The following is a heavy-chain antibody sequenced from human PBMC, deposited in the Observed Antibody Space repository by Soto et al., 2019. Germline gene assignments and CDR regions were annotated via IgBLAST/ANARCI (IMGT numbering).Heavy chain of an antibody. CDR1: GFTFNNYA. V-gene: IGHV3-23*01. D-gene: IGHD7-27*01. CDR3: GKGNSKWGTGDAFDI. Sequence: GGSLRLSCAASGFTFNNYALNWVRQAPGKGLEWVSSISGTGGSTFYAGSAKGRFTISRDNSKNTLFLQMTSLRAEDTAVYYCGKGNSKWGTGDAFDIWGQGSMVTVSS. CDR2: ISGTGGST. J-gene: IGHJ3*02.